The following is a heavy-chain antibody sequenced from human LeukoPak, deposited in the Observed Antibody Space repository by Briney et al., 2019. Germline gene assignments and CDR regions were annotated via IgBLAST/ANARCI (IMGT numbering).Heavy chain of an antibody. CDR1: GYTFTGYY. D-gene: IGHD5-12*01. V-gene: IGHV1-2*02. CDR2: INPNSGGT. Sequence: GASVKVSCKASGYTFTGYYMHWVRQAPGQGLEWMGWINPNSGGTNYAQKFQGRVTMTRDTSISTAYMELSRLRSDDTAVYYCATLRDIVATISPASPNWFDPWGQGTLVTVSS. CDR3: ATLRDIVATISPASPNWFDP. J-gene: IGHJ5*02.